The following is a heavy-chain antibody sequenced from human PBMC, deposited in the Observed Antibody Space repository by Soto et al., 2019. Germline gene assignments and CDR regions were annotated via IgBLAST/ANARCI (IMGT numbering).Heavy chain of an antibody. Sequence: EVKLWESGGGLVLPGGSRRLSWEPSGFPFSNFGMSWVRQAPGKGREWVSGLTGNGGTTYYADSVKGRFTISRDNSKNTLSLQMNSLRVDDTAVYYCARGGQYQQPYQFDFWGQGTLVTVSS. CDR2: LTGNGGTT. D-gene: IGHD2-2*01. J-gene: IGHJ4*02. V-gene: IGHV3-23*01. CDR1: GFPFSNFG. CDR3: ARGGQYQQPYQFDF.